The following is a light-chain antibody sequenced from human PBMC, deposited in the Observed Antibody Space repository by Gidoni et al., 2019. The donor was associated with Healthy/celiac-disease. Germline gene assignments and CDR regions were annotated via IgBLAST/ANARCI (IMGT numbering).Light chain of an antibody. J-gene: IGKJ2*01. Sequence: DIVMPQSPLSLPVTPGEPASISCRSSQSLLHSNGYNYLDWYLQKPGQSPQLLIYLGSNRASGVHDRFSGSGSGTDFTLKISRVEAEDVGVYYCMQALQTPRYTFGQGTKLEIK. CDR2: LGS. CDR3: MQALQTPRYT. V-gene: IGKV2-28*01. CDR1: QSLLHSNGYNY.